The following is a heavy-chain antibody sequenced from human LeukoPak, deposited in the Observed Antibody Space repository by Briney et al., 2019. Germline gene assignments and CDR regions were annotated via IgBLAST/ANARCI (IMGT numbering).Heavy chain of an antibody. J-gene: IGHJ6*02. CDR2: IYTSGST. CDR1: GGSISSYY. Sequence: SSETLSLTCTVSGGSISSYYWSWIRQPAGKGLEWIGRIYTSGSTNYNPSLKSRVTMSVDTSKNQFSLKLSSVTAADTAVYYCARHYSELRDYYYYGMDVWGQGTTVTVSS. CDR3: ARHYSELRDYYYYGMDV. D-gene: IGHD1-7*01. V-gene: IGHV4-4*07.